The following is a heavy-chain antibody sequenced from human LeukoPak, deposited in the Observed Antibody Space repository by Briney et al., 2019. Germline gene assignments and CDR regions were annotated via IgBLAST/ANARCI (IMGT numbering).Heavy chain of an antibody. CDR3: VKDERVRMSYYDSSGYYAY. V-gene: IGHV3-64D*09. Sequence: GRSLRLSCSASGFTFSSYAMQWVRQAPGKGLEYVSAISTNGGNTYYADSVKGRFTISRDNSKSMLFLQMSSLRAEDTAVYYCVKDERVRMSYYDSSGYYAYWGQGTLVTVSS. CDR2: ISTNGGNT. CDR1: GFTFSSYA. D-gene: IGHD3-22*01. J-gene: IGHJ4*02.